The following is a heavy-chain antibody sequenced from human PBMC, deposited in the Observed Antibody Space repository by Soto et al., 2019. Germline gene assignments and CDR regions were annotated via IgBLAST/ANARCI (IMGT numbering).Heavy chain of an antibody. CDR1: GGSFSGYY. V-gene: IGHV4-34*01. Sequence: ASETLSLTCAVYGGSFSGYYWNWIRQPPGKGLEWIGEINDSGSTNYNPSLKSRVTIPVDTSKNQFSLKLSSVTAADAAVYYCASKRGYSYGRRGYYGMDVWGQGTTVTVSS. CDR2: INDSGST. D-gene: IGHD5-18*01. J-gene: IGHJ6*02. CDR3: ASKRGYSYGRRGYYGMDV.